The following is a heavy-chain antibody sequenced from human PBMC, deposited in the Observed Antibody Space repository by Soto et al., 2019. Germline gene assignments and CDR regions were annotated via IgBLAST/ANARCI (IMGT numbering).Heavy chain of an antibody. D-gene: IGHD4-17*01. CDR3: TRGGLYGDYVPGNY. J-gene: IGHJ4*02. CDR2: IIPIFGTA. Sequence: QVQLVQSGAEVKKPGSSVKVSCKASGGTFSSYAISWVRQAPGQGLEWMGGIIPIFGTANYAQKFQGRVTITAEKSPRTDYMELSSLRSEDTAMYYYTRGGLYGDYVPGNYWGQGTLVTVSS. CDR1: GGTFSSYA. V-gene: IGHV1-69*06.